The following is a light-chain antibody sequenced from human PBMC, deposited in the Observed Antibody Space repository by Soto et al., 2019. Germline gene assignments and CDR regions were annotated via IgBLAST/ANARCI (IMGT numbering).Light chain of an antibody. Sequence: QSALTQPPSASGSPGQSVTISCTGTKNDIGVYDFVSWYQHHPGKAPRLIIYEVVQRPSGVPDRFSGSKSGNTASLTISGLQAEDEADYYCCSYIGHYIYVFGTGTKLTVL. V-gene: IGLV2-8*01. CDR2: EVV. CDR3: CSYIGHYIYV. J-gene: IGLJ1*01. CDR1: KNDIGVYDF.